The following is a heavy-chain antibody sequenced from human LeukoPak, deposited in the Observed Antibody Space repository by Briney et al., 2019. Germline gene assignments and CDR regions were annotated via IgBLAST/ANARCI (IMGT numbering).Heavy chain of an antibody. CDR3: ASGVSSSWYSDY. V-gene: IGHV1-2*02. CDR1: GYTFTDYY. J-gene: IGHJ4*02. Sequence: ASVKVSCKASGYTFTDYYMQWVRQAPGQGLEWMGWINPSSGGTNYAQKFQGRVTMTRDTFISTAYMDLSRLRSDDTAVYYCASGVSSSWYSDYWGQGTLVTVSS. CDR2: INPSSGGT. D-gene: IGHD6-13*01.